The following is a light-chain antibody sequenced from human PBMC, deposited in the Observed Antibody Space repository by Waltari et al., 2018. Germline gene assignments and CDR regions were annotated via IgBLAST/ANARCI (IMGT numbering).Light chain of an antibody. J-gene: IGLJ2*01. CDR2: EVT. CDR3: SSYATTNKI. CDR1: SSDVGDSNY. V-gene: IGLV2-8*01. Sequence: QSALTQPPSASGSPGQSVTISCTGTSSDVGDSNYVPWYQQHPGKAPKLMIYEVTKRPSGVPDRFSGSKSGNTASLTVSGLQAEDEADYYCSSYATTNKIFGGGTKLTVL.